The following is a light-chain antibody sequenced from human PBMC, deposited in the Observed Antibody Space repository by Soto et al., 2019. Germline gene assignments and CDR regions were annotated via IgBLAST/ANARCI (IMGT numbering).Light chain of an antibody. Sequence: QAVVTQPPSASGTPGQRVTISCSGSSSNIGTNNVHWFQQYPGTAPNLLIYRNNRRPSGVPDRFSGSKSGTSASLAISGLRSEDEADYYCAALDDSLSAWVFGGGTKLTVL. CDR3: AALDDSLSAWV. CDR2: RNN. V-gene: IGLV1-47*01. CDR1: SSNIGTNN. J-gene: IGLJ3*02.